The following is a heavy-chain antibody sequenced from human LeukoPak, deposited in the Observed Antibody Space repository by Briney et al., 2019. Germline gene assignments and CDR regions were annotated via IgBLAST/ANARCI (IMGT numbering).Heavy chain of an antibody. D-gene: IGHD3-10*01. CDR2: IYNSGNT. CDR1: GFTVSSNY. J-gene: IGHJ4*02. Sequence: GGSLRLSCAASGFTVSSNYMTWVRQAPGKGLEWVSVIYNSGNTYYADSLKDRFTISRDISNNTVYLQMNNLRAEDTAVYYCTRDRGTYWGQGTLVTVSS. V-gene: IGHV3-66*01. CDR3: TRDRGTY.